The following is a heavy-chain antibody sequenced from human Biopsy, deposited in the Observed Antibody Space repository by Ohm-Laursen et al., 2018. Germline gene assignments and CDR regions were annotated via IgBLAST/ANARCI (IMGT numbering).Heavy chain of an antibody. Sequence: SDTLSLTCIVSGGSISNNNYYWGWIRPPPPPPPARLGSIFYRGSTHYKPSLKSRVTISVDTSKNQFSLKLNSVTAADTAVYYCARDYDTSGYYYVSWGQGTLVTVSS. CDR1: GGSISNNNYY. CDR2: IFYRGST. D-gene: IGHD3-22*01. CDR3: ARDYDTSGYYYVS. V-gene: IGHV4-39*01. J-gene: IGHJ5*02.